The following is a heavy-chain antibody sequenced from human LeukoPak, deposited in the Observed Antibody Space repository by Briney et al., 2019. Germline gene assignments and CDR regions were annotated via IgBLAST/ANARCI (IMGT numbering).Heavy chain of an antibody. D-gene: IGHD6-13*01. J-gene: IGHJ6*03. CDR3: ASQDALRIADYYMDV. Sequence: GESLKISCKGSGYSFTTYWIGWVRQMPGKGLEWMGIIYPGDSDTRYSPSFQGQVTISADKSISTAYLQWSSLKASDTAMYYCASQDALRIADYYMDVWGKGTTVTVSS. CDR2: IYPGDSDT. V-gene: IGHV5-51*01. CDR1: GYSFTTYW.